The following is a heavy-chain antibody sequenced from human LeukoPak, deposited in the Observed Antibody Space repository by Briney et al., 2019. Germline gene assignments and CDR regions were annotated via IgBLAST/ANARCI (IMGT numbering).Heavy chain of an antibody. CDR2: IYPGDSDT. CDR1: GYSFTSYW. Sequence: GESLKISCKGSGYSFTSYWIGWVRQMPGKGLEWMGIIYPGDSDTRYSPSFQGQVTISADKSISTAYLQWSSMKASDTAMYYCATFPSYRGYSTMIVVGWAFDIWGQGTMVTVSS. J-gene: IGHJ3*02. D-gene: IGHD3-22*01. CDR3: ATFPSYRGYSTMIVVGWAFDI. V-gene: IGHV5-51*01.